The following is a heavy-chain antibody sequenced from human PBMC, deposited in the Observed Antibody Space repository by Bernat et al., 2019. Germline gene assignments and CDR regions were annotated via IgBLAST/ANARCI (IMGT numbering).Heavy chain of an antibody. D-gene: IGHD1-26*01. CDR3: AKGGQFSY. CDR2: IKPDGSQK. J-gene: IGHJ4*01. Sequence: EVQLVESGGGLVQPGGSLRLSCAVSGVTISISWMTWVRQAPGKGLEWVANIKPDGSQKYYLDSVKGRFTISRDNAQNSLYLQMSSLRAEDSAIYYCAKGGQFSYWGHGTLVTVSS. CDR1: GVTISISW. V-gene: IGHV3-7*01.